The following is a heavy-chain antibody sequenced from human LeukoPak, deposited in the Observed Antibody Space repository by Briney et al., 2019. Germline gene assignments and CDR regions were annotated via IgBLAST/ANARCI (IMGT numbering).Heavy chain of an antibody. CDR1: GGSFSGYY. CDR2: INHSGST. Sequence: SETLSLTCAVYGGSFSGYYWSWIRQPPGKGLEWIGEINHSGSTNYNPSLNSRVTISVDTSKNQCSLKLSSVTAADTAVYYCARVPRTTSSDYWGQGTLVTVSS. D-gene: IGHD2/OR15-2a*01. CDR3: ARVPRTTSSDY. V-gene: IGHV4-34*01. J-gene: IGHJ4*02.